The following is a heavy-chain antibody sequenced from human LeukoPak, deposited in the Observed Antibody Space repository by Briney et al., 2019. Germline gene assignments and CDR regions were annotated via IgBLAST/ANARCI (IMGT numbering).Heavy chain of an antibody. V-gene: IGHV4-34*01. CDR3: ARRRRLGRDFDFDY. D-gene: IGHD3-3*01. Sequence: KPSETLSLTCAVYGGSFSGYYWSWIRQPPGKGLEWIGEINHSGSTNYNPSLKSRVTIPVDTSKNQFSLKLSSVTAADTAVYYCARRRRLGRDFDFDYWGQGTLVTVSS. CDR2: INHSGST. CDR1: GGSFSGYY. J-gene: IGHJ4*02.